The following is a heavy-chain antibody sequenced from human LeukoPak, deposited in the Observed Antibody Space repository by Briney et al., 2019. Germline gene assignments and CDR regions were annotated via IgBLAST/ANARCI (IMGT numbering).Heavy chain of an antibody. D-gene: IGHD6-6*01. Sequence: SESLSLTCAVYGGSFSGYYWSWIRQPPGKGLEWIGEINHSGSTNYNPSLKSRVTISVDTSKNQFSLKLSSVTAADTAVYYCARGYSSSAYNWFDPWGQGTLVTVSS. CDR2: INHSGST. J-gene: IGHJ5*02. CDR1: GGSFSGYY. CDR3: ARGYSSSAYNWFDP. V-gene: IGHV4-34*01.